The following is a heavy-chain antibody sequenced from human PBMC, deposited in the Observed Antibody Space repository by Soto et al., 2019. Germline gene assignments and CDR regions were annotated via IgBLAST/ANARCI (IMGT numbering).Heavy chain of an antibody. CDR3: ARDAIAISGNAFDY. Sequence: PGGSLRLSCAASGFTFSDYAMHWVRQAPGKGLQYVAAINSDATRTYYANSVKGRFTISRDDARNTLYLQMGSLRSEDMAVYYSARDAIAISGNAFDYWGPGTLVTVSS. CDR2: INSDATRT. D-gene: IGHD1-20*01. J-gene: IGHJ4*02. CDR1: GFTFSDYA. V-gene: IGHV3-64*01.